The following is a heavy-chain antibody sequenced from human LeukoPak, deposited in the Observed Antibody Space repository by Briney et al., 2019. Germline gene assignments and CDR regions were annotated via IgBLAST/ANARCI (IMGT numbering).Heavy chain of an antibody. Sequence: SETLSLTCAVYGVSFSGYYWSWIRQPPGKGLEWIGEINHSGSTNYNPSLKSRVTISVDTSKNQFSLKLSSVTAADTAVYYCARVSVGATPYYFDYWGQGTLVTVSS. CDR1: GVSFSGYY. D-gene: IGHD1-26*01. CDR2: INHSGST. V-gene: IGHV4-34*01. CDR3: ARVSVGATPYYFDY. J-gene: IGHJ4*02.